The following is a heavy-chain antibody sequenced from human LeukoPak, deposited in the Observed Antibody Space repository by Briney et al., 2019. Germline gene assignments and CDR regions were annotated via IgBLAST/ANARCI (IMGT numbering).Heavy chain of an antibody. CDR3: AREYYGSGSYYDGYYFDF. D-gene: IGHD3-10*01. J-gene: IGHJ4*02. CDR2: IIPAFGTT. V-gene: IGHV1-69*06. CDR1: GDTFNSYA. Sequence: SVKVSCKVSGDTFNSYAVAWVRQAPGQGLEWMGLIIPAFGTTHYAQRFQGRVTITSDKSTTTAYMELGSLRSEDTAVYYGAREYYGSGSYYDGYYFDFWGQGTLVTVSS.